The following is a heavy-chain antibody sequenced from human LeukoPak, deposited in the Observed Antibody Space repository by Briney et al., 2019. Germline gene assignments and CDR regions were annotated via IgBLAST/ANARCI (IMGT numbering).Heavy chain of an antibody. D-gene: IGHD3-22*01. V-gene: IGHV1-8*03. Sequence: GASVTVSCTASGYTFTSYDINWVRQATGQGLEWMGWMNPNSGNTGYAQKFQGRVTITRNTSISTAYMELSSLRSEDTAVYYCARGGYYYDSSAPNWFDPWGQGTLVTVSS. J-gene: IGHJ5*02. CDR1: GYTFTSYD. CDR2: MNPNSGNT. CDR3: ARGGYYYDSSAPNWFDP.